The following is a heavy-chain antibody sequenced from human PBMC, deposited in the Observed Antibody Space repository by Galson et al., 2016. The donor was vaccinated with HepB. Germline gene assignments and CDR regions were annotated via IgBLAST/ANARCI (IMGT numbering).Heavy chain of an antibody. D-gene: IGHD6-6*01. CDR1: GFTFDDYA. V-gene: IGHV3-23*01. Sequence: SLRLSCAASGFTFDDYAMHWVRQTPGKGLQWVSGISGRAGTTYYADSVKGRFTISRDNSKNTLYLQMISLRAEDTAVYYCAKSFAALRYFDYWGQGTLITVSS. CDR3: AKSFAALRYFDY. J-gene: IGHJ4*02. CDR2: ISGRAGTT.